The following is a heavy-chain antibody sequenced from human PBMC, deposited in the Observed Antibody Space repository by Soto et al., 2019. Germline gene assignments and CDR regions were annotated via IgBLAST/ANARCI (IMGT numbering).Heavy chain of an antibody. CDR2: ISGSGGST. J-gene: IGHJ4*02. D-gene: IGHD3-10*01. CDR3: AKTRITMVRGAQGDFDY. CDR1: GFTFSSYA. V-gene: IGHV3-23*01. Sequence: HPGGSLRLSCAASGFTFSSYAMSWVRQAPGKGLEWVSAISGSGGSTYYADSVKGRFTISRDNSKNTLNLQMNSLRAEDTAVYYCAKTRITMVRGAQGDFDYWGQGTLVTVSS.